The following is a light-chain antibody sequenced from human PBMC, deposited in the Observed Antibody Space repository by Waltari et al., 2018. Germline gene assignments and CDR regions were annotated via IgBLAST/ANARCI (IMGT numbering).Light chain of an antibody. CDR2: WAS. J-gene: IGKJ2*03. CDR1: QSVLYSPNNKNC. Sequence: DIVMTQSPDSLAVSLGERATINCKSSQSVLYSPNNKNCLGWYQQKPGQPPKLLIYWASTRESGVPDRFSGSGSGTDFTLTISSLQAEDVAVYYCQQYYSTPYSFGQGTKLEIK. CDR3: QQYYSTPYS. V-gene: IGKV4-1*01.